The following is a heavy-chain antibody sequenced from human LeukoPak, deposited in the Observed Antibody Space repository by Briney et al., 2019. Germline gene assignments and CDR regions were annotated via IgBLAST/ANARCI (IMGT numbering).Heavy chain of an antibody. Sequence: SETLSLTCTVSGGSISRCHDYWGRIRQPPGKGLEGIGSIYYSGNTYYNASLTSQVSISIDASKNQFSLRLTSVTAADTAVYYCARQTGSGLFILPGGQGTLVTVSS. CDR3: ARQTGSGLFILP. D-gene: IGHD3/OR15-3a*01. CDR2: IYYSGNT. V-gene: IGHV4-39*01. J-gene: IGHJ4*02. CDR1: GGSISRCHDY.